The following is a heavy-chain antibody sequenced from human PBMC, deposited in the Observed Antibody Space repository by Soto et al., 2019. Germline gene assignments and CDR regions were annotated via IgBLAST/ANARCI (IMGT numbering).Heavy chain of an antibody. CDR2: INADGTST. D-gene: IGHD2-2*01. Sequence: SGGYLRLSCAASGFTFSNSWMHWARQVSGKGLEWVSRINADGTSTSYADSVKGRFTISRDNAKNTLYLHVNSLRAEDTAVYYCVKVLARGVGVPRFYFDSWGQGALVTVSS. CDR1: GFTFSNSW. J-gene: IGHJ4*02. CDR3: VKVLARGVGVPRFYFDS. V-gene: IGHV3-74*01.